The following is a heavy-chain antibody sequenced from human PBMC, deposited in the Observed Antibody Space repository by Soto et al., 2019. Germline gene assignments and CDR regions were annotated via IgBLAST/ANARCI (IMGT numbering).Heavy chain of an antibody. CDR1: GFNFSSYG. D-gene: IGHD4-17*01. J-gene: IGHJ4*02. Sequence: GGSLRLSCAASGFNFSSYGMHWVRPAPGKGLEWVAVILYDGTKKYYADSMKGRFTISRDNSKNTLYLQMNSLRAEDTAVYYCAKDRGALRWSEEHYYFDYWGQGTLVTVSS. CDR3: AKDRGALRWSEEHYYFDY. CDR2: ILYDGTKK. V-gene: IGHV3-30*18.